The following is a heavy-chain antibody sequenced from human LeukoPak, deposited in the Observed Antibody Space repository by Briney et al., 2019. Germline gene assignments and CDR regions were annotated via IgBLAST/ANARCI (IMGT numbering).Heavy chain of an antibody. D-gene: IGHD6-13*01. Sequence: GRSLRLSCAASGFTFSSYGMHWVRKAPGKGLEWVAVISFDGSYKYYADSVKGRFTISRDNSKNTLYLQMNSLRAEDTAVYYCAKDRVTAAGYYFDYWGQGTLVTVSS. CDR3: AKDRVTAAGYYFDY. CDR2: ISFDGSYK. J-gene: IGHJ4*02. V-gene: IGHV3-30*18. CDR1: GFTFSSYG.